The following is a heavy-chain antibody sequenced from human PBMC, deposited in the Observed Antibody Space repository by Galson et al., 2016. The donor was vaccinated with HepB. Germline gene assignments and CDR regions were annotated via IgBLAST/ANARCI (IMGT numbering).Heavy chain of an antibody. V-gene: IGHV3-23*01. D-gene: IGHD1-14*01. CDR2: IGGSGGSI. CDR1: GFTFGSYA. J-gene: IGHJ6*02. CDR3: AKGPTGYYYYGMDV. Sequence: SLRLSCAVSGFTFGSYAMTWVRQAPGKGLEWVSGIGGSGGSINYADSVKGRFTISRDNPKNTLCLQMNSLRAEDTAVYYCAKGPTGYYYYGMDVWGQGTTVTVSS.